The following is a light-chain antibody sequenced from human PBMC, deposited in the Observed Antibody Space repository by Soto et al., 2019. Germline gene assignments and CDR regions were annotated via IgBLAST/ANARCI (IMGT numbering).Light chain of an antibody. J-gene: IGKJ1*01. CDR1: QSVSSY. V-gene: IGKV3-11*01. Sequence: ETVLTQSPATLSLSPGERDTLSCRASQSVSSYLAWYQQKPGQAPRLLIYDASNRATSIPARFSGSGSGTDFTLTISSLQPEDFAIYYCQQLSNWPKTFGQGTNVEIK. CDR3: QQLSNWPKT. CDR2: DAS.